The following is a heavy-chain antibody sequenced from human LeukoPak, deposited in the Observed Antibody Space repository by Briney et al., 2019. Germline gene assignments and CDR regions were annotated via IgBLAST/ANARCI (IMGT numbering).Heavy chain of an antibody. CDR3: ARQYKPSVGSSGYYSPYYFDY. CDR1: GYSFTSYW. CDR2: IYPGDSDT. J-gene: IGHJ4*02. V-gene: IGHV5-51*01. Sequence: GESLKISCKGSGYSFTSYWIGWVRHMPGKGLEWMGIIYPGDSDTRYSPSFQGQVTISADKSISTAYLQWSSLKASDTAMYYCARQYKPSVGSSGYYSPYYFDYGGQGTLVTVSS. D-gene: IGHD3-22*01.